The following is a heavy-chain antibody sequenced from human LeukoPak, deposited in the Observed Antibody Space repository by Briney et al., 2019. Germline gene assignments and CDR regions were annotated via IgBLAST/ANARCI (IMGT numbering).Heavy chain of an antibody. D-gene: IGHD1-7*01. V-gene: IGHV5-10-1*01. CDR3: ARPEGTADAFDI. CDR1: GYSFSSYW. Sequence: GESLKISCKGSGYSFSSYWITWVRQMPGEGLEWMGRIDPSDSYTNYSPSFQGHVTISVDKSISTAYLQWSSLKASDTAMYYCARPEGTADAFDIWGQGTMVTVSS. J-gene: IGHJ3*02. CDR2: IDPSDSYT.